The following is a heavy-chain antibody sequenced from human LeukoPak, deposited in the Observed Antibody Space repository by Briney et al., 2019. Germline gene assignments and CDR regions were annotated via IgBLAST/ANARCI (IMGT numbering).Heavy chain of an antibody. CDR1: GFDASTMW. V-gene: IGHV3-66*02. CDR2: LASDDRT. Sequence: GGSLRLSCAASGFDASTMWMIWVRQAPGKGLEWISVLASDDRTHYADSVKGRFSISRDNLKNTIYLQMSSLRVEDTALYYCAKDLHNYGLDVWGQGTTVTVSS. CDR3: AKDLHNYGLDV. J-gene: IGHJ6*02.